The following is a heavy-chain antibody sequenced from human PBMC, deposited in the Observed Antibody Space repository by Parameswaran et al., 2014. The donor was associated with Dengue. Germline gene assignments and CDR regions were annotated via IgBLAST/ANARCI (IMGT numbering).Heavy chain of an antibody. CDR1: GFTFSSYS. CDR2: ISSSSSYI. D-gene: IGHD3-3*01. V-gene: IGHV3-21*01. J-gene: IGHJ6*02. CDR3: ARDHTIGYYYYGMDV. Sequence: SCAASGFTFSSYSMNWVRQAPGKGLEWVSSISSSSSYIYYADSVKGRFTISRDNAKNSLYLQMNSLRAEDTAVYYCARDHTIGYYYYGMDVWGQGTTVTVSS.